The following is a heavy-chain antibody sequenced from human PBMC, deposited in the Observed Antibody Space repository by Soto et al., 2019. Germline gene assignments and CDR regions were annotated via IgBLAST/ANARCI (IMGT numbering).Heavy chain of an antibody. CDR2: VNPSGGHT. V-gene: IGHV1-46*01. Sequence: QVQLMQSGAEVKKPGASVKVSCKASGDTFTDYYIHWVRQAPGQGLEWMGTVNPSGGHTTYAQHFVGRVTMTRDTSTSTLYMELTSLTSEDTAVYYCERGGHVVVVTAALDYWGQGTLVTVSS. CDR1: GDTFTDYY. CDR3: ERGGHVVVVTAALDY. D-gene: IGHD2-21*02. J-gene: IGHJ4*02.